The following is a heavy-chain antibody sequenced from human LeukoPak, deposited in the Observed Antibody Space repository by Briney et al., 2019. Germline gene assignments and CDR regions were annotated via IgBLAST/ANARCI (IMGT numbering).Heavy chain of an antibody. CDR1: GGSIRSSYYY. J-gene: IGHJ6*02. CDR3: ARHEKSSSWRCYYYNYGMDV. V-gene: IGHV4-39*01. Sequence: SETLSLTCTVSGGSIRSSYYYWGWIRQPPGKGLEWIGSIYYSGSTYYNPSLKSRVTISVDTSKNQFSLKLSSVTAADTAVYYCARHEKSSSWRCYYYNYGMDVWGQGTTVTDSS. D-gene: IGHD6-13*01. CDR2: IYYSGST.